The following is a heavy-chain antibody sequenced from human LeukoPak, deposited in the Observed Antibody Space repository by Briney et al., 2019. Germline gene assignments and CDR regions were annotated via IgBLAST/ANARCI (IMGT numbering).Heavy chain of an antibody. CDR1: GFTFSDYY. CDR2: ISSSGSTI. D-gene: IGHD3-22*01. V-gene: IGHV3-11*01. Sequence: GGSLRLSCAASGFTFSDYYMSWIRQAPGKGLEWVSYISSSGSTIYYADSVKGRFTISRDNAKNSLYLQMNSVRAEDTAVYYCARDARTYYYDSRGYYYPFWGQGTMVTVSS. J-gene: IGHJ3*01. CDR3: ARDARTYYYDSRGYYYPF.